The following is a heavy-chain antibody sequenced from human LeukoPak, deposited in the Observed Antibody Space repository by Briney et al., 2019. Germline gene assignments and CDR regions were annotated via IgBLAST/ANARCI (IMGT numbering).Heavy chain of an antibody. Sequence: GGSLRLSCLMSGFTFRNHGLHWGRQAPGEGLEGGAVASSDEINQYYADSGKGRFIISRDNSRNPLNLQMHNLRTDDTAFYYCAAFITTNLDHWGQGVLVTVS. V-gene: IGHV3-30*03. D-gene: IGHD3-22*01. J-gene: IGHJ5*02. CDR2: ASSDEINQ. CDR1: GFTFRNHG. CDR3: AAFITTNLDH.